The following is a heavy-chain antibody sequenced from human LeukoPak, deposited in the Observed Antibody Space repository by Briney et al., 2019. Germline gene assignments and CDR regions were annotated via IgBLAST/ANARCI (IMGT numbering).Heavy chain of an antibody. J-gene: IGHJ6*02. D-gene: IGHD6-19*01. CDR2: ISYDGNNK. CDR3: ARGRTSIAVAGTGIYYYYGMDV. V-gene: IGHV3-30-3*01. Sequence: PGRSLRLSCAASGFTFSDHVMHWVRQAPDKGLEWVAMISYDGNNKYYADSVKGRFTISRDNSKDTLYLQMNSLRAEDTAVYYCARGRTSIAVAGTGIYYYYGMDVWGQGTTVTVSS. CDR1: GFTFSDHV.